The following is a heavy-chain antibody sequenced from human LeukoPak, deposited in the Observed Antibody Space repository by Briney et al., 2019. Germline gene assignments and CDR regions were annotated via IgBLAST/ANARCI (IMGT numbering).Heavy chain of an antibody. CDR2: IKTDGSEK. Sequence: GGSLRLSCEGSGFTFSNYWMGWVRQAPGKGLQWVANIKTDGSEKYYVDSVKGRFTISRDNAKNSLYLQMNSLRAEDTAVYYCATYSSLNRREFQYWGQGTLVTVSS. J-gene: IGHJ1*01. CDR3: ATYSSLNRREFQY. CDR1: GFTFSNYW. D-gene: IGHD3-22*01. V-gene: IGHV3-7*01.